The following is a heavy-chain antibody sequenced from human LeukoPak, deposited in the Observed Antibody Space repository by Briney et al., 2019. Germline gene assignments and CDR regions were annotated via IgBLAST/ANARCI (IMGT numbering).Heavy chain of an antibody. V-gene: IGHV5-51*01. J-gene: IGHJ3*02. D-gene: IGHD2-21*01. CDR2: IYPYDSDT. Sequence: GESVKISCKGSGYSFTNYWIGWVRQMPGKGLEWMGIIYPYDSDTRYSPSFQGQVTISADMSISTAYLEWSSLKASDTAMYYCAKHFSGGDYDAFEIWGQGTLLTVSP. CDR3: AKHFSGGDYDAFEI. CDR1: GYSFTNYW.